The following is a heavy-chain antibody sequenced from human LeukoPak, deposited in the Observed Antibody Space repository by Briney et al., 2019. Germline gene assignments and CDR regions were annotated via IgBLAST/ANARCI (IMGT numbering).Heavy chain of an antibody. J-gene: IGHJ4*02. CDR2: IYHSGST. V-gene: IGHV4-38-2*02. Sequence: SETLSLTCTVSGYSISNGYYWGWIRQPPGKGLEWIGNIYHSGSTYYNPSLKSRVTISVDTSKNQFSLKLSSVTAADTAVYYCARGGYRYSGSFDYWGQGTLVTVSS. CDR3: ARGGYRYSGSFDY. CDR1: GYSISNGYY. D-gene: IGHD1-26*01.